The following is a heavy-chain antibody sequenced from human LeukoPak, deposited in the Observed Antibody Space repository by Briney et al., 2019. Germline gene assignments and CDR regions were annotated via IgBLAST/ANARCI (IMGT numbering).Heavy chain of an antibody. V-gene: IGHV3-33*01. Sequence: GRSLRLSCAASGFTFSSYGMHWVRQAPGKGLEWVAVIWYDGSNTYYADSVKGRFTISRDNSKDTLYLQMNSLRAEDTAVYYCARDPAQGIDYWGQGTLVTVSS. CDR3: ARDPAQGIDY. CDR1: GFTFSSYG. J-gene: IGHJ4*02. CDR2: IWYDGSNT. D-gene: IGHD6-13*01.